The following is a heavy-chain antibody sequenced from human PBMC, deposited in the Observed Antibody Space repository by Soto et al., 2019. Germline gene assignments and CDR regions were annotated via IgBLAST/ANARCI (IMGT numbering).Heavy chain of an antibody. CDR2: IDWDDDK. Sequence: SGPSLVNPTQTLTLTCTFSVFSLSTSGMCVSWIRQPPGKALEWLARIDWDDDKYYSTSLKTRLTISKDTSKNQVVLTMTNMDPVDTATYYCARQRGVDTAMVTGFDPWGQGTLVTVS. CDR3: ARQRGVDTAMVTGFDP. V-gene: IGHV2-70*11. J-gene: IGHJ5*02. D-gene: IGHD5-18*01. CDR1: VFSLSTSGMC.